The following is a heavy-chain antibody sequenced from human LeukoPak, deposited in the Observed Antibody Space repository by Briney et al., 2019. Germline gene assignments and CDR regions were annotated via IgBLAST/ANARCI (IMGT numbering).Heavy chain of an antibody. CDR3: ARARPTSTIFGLGYYYYYMDV. D-gene: IGHD3-3*01. Sequence: ASVKVSCKASGYTFTSYDINWVRQATGQGLEWLGWMNPNSGNTGYAQKFQGRVTITRNTSISTAYMELSSLRSEDTAVYYCARARPTSTIFGLGYYYYYMDVWGKGTTVTVSS. V-gene: IGHV1-8*01. CDR1: GYTFTSYD. J-gene: IGHJ6*03. CDR2: MNPNSGNT.